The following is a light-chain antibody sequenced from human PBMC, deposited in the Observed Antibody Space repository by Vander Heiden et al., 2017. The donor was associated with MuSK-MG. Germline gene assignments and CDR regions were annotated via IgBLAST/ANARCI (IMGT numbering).Light chain of an antibody. Sequence: SVLPQPPSVSGAPGQRVTISCTGFRSNCRAGYDVHWYQPLPGTAPKLLIYGNNMRPSGVPDRFSGSKSGTSASLAITVLQAEEEADYYCQTHDSSLRSYVFGTGTKVTVL. CDR2: GNN. CDR3: QTHDSSLRSYV. CDR1: RSNCRAGYD. J-gene: IGLJ1*01. V-gene: IGLV1-40*01.